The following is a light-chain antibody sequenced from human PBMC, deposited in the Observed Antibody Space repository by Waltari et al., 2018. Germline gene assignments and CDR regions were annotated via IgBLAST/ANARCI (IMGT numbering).Light chain of an antibody. CDR2: VNSDGSY. J-gene: IGLJ3*02. CDR3: QTWGTGIWV. Sequence: QLVLTQSPSASASLGASVKITCTLSSGHSSNVVAWHQQQPEKGPRYLMKVNSDGSYSKGDGIPDRFSGSSSGAERYLTISSLQSDDEADYYCQTWGTGIWVFGGGTRLTVL. CDR1: SGHSSNV. V-gene: IGLV4-69*01.